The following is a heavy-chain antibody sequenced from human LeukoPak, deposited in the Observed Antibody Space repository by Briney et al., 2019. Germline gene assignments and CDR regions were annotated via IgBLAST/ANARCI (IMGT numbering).Heavy chain of an antibody. CDR2: INSDGSST. D-gene: IGHD3-22*01. CDR1: GFTFSSYW. V-gene: IGHV3-74*01. J-gene: IGHJ4*02. Sequence: PGGSLRLSCAASGFTFSSYWMHWVRQAPAKGLMWVSCINSDGSSTRYADSVKGQFTISRDNAKNTLYLQMNSLRAEDTAVYYCARRPSYYYDSSGYYPFDYWGQGTLVTVSS. CDR3: ARRPSYYYDSSGYYPFDY.